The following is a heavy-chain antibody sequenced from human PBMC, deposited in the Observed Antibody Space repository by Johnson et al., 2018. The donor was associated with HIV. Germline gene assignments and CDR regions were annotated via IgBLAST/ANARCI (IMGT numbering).Heavy chain of an antibody. D-gene: IGHD3-3*01. Sequence: MLLVESGGGLVQPGGSLRLSCVASGFTVGTKYMSWIRQAPGKGLEWVSVIYSGGSTYYADSVKGRFTISRDNSKNSLYLQMNSLRAEDTAVYYCVRDRRQFLEWLSDAWGQGTRVTVSS. V-gene: IGHV3-66*01. CDR3: VRDRRQFLEWLSDA. CDR1: GFTVGTKY. J-gene: IGHJ3*01. CDR2: IYSGGST.